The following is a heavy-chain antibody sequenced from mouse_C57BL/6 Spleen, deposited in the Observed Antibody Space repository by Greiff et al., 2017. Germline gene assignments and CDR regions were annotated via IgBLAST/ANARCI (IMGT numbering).Heavy chain of an antibody. D-gene: IGHD1-1*01. Sequence: VQLQQPGAELVKPGASVKLSCKASGYTFTSYWMHWVKQRPGQGLVWIGMIHPNSGSTNYNEKFKSKATLTVDKSSSTAYMQLSSLTSEDSAVYYCARENNYGSSWFAYWGQGTLVTVSA. J-gene: IGHJ3*01. CDR3: ARENNYGSSWFAY. CDR1: GYTFTSYW. CDR2: IHPNSGST. V-gene: IGHV1-64*01.